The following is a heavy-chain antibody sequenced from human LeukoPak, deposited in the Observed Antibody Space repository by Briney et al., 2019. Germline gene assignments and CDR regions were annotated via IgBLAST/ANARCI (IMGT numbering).Heavy chain of an antibody. J-gene: IGHJ4*02. D-gene: IGHD3-3*01. CDR3: ARGGRDFWSGYPFDY. Sequence: PSETLSLTCSVSGGSISGYYWGCFRQAAGKGLEWIGEINHSGSTNYNPSLKSRVTISVDTSKNQFSLKLNSVTAADTAVYYCARGGRDFWSGYPFDYWGQGTLVTVSS. V-gene: IGHV4-34*01. CDR1: GGSISGYY. CDR2: INHSGST.